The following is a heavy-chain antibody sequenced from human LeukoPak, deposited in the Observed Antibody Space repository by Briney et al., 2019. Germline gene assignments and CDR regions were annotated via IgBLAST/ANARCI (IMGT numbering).Heavy chain of an antibody. Sequence: GGSLRLSCAVSGFTFSSYEMNWVRQAPGKGLEWVSYISSSGSTIYYADSVKGRFTISRDNAKNSLYLQMNSLRAEDTAVYYCARGLTRDYFDYWGQGTLVTVSS. J-gene: IGHJ4*02. CDR3: ARGLTRDYFDY. V-gene: IGHV3-48*03. CDR2: ISSSGSTI. CDR1: GFTFSSYE.